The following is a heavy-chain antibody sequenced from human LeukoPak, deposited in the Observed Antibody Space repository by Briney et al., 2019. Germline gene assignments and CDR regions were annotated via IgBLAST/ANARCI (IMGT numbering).Heavy chain of an antibody. J-gene: IGHJ4*02. D-gene: IGHD3-3*01. CDR3: ARGLNSYYDFWSGYFDY. CDR1: GGTFSSYA. CDR2: IIPILGIA. V-gene: IGHV1-69*04. Sequence: GASVKVSCKASGGTFSSYAISWVRQAPGQGLEWMGRIIPILGIANYAQKFQGRVTITADKSTSTAYMELSSLRSEDTAVYYCARGLNSYYDFWSGYFDYWGQGTLVTVSS.